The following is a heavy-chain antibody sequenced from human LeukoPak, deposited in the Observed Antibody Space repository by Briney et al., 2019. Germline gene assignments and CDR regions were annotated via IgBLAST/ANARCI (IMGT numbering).Heavy chain of an antibody. CDR2: IKPDGSAE. J-gene: IGHJ4*02. D-gene: IGHD1-26*01. Sequence: PGGSLRLSCATSGFTFSSNWMSWVRHAPGRGLEWVANIKPDGSAEYYAASVKGRFTISRDNAKNSLYLQMNSLRAEDTAVYYCARDRIVGAADFDYWGQGTLVTVSS. CDR3: ARDRIVGAADFDY. CDR1: GFTFSSNW. V-gene: IGHV3-7*01.